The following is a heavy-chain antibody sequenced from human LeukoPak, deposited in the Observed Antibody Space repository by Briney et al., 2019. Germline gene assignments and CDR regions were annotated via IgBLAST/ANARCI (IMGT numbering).Heavy chain of an antibody. Sequence: GGSLRLSCAASGFTFSSYAMHWVRQAPGKGLEWVAVISYDGSNKYYADSVKGRFTISRDNSKNTLYLQMNSLRAEDTAVYYCARGGISSSWAEFDYWGQGTLVTVSS. V-gene: IGHV3-30*04. CDR1: GFTFSSYA. CDR3: ARGGISSSWAEFDY. D-gene: IGHD6-13*01. J-gene: IGHJ4*02. CDR2: ISYDGSNK.